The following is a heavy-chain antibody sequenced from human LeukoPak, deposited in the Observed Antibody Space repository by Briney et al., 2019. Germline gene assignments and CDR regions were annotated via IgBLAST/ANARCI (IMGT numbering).Heavy chain of an antibody. Sequence: SVKVSCKASGGTFSSYAISWVRQAPGQGLEWMGGIIPIFGTANYAQKFQGKVTITTDESTSTAYMELSSLRSEDTAVYYCARGVYYYDSSGYHYFDYWGQGTLVTVSS. CDR2: IIPIFGTA. D-gene: IGHD3-22*01. V-gene: IGHV1-69*05. CDR3: ARGVYYYDSSGYHYFDY. CDR1: GGTFSSYA. J-gene: IGHJ4*02.